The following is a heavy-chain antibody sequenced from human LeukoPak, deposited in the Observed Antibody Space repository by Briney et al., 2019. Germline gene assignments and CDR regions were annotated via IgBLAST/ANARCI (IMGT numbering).Heavy chain of an antibody. V-gene: IGHV3-48*01. CDR3: ARDGGYRGYDADC. D-gene: IGHD5-12*01. CDR2: ISDSGAM. Sequence: PGGSLRLSCVASGFTFSSYSLNWVRQAPGKGLEWVSYISDSGAMYYADSVRGRFTISRENAQNSLFLQMNSLRAEDTAVYYCARDGGYRGYDADCWGQGTLVTVSS. CDR1: GFTFSSYS. J-gene: IGHJ4*02.